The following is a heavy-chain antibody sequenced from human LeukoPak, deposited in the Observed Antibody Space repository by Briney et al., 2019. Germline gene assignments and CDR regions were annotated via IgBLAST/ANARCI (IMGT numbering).Heavy chain of an antibody. CDR2: IRSEANSKAR. V-gene: IGHV3-73*01. CDR1: GFTLSGSA. CDR3: TRRSSRGRCGGDWYSDY. J-gene: IGHJ4*02. D-gene: IGHD2-21*02. Sequence: GGSLRLSCAASGFTLSGSAMHSVRQASGKGRGWVGRIRSEANSKARAYAAWVRDRFTISIDDSRNTAYLQMNSLKTEDTVVYYCTRRSSRGRCGGDWYSDYWGQGTLVTVSS.